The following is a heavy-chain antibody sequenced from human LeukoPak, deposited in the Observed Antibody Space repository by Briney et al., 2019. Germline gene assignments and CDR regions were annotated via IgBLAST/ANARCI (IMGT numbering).Heavy chain of an antibody. V-gene: IGHV4-4*02. CDR2: IYYSGST. Sequence: SETQSLTCAVSGGSISSSNWWSWVRQPPGKGLEWIGYIYYSGSTNYNPSLKSRVTISVDTSKNQFSLKLSSVTAADTAVYYCARTTEAHSWRTRYYDYYMDVWGKGTTVTVSS. CDR3: ARTTEAHSWRTRYYDYYMDV. CDR1: GGSISSSNW. J-gene: IGHJ6*03. D-gene: IGHD6-13*01.